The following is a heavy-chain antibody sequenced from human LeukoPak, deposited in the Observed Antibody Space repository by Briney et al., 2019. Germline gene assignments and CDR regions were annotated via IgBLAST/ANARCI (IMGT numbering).Heavy chain of an antibody. Sequence: ASVKVSCKASGYTFTGYYMHWVRQAPGQGLEWMEWINPNSGGTNYAQKFQGWVTMTRDTSISTAYMELSRLRSDDTAVYYCARDLFSIAAAGAVGLDYYGMDVWGQGTTVTVSS. CDR1: GYTFTGYY. V-gene: IGHV1-2*04. CDR2: INPNSGGT. D-gene: IGHD6-13*01. CDR3: ARDLFSIAAAGAVGLDYYGMDV. J-gene: IGHJ6*02.